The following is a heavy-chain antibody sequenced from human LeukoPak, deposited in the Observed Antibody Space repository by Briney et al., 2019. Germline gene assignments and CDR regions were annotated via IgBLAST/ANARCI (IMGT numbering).Heavy chain of an antibody. V-gene: IGHV4-34*01. CDR1: GGSFSGYY. Sequence: KPSETLSLTCAVYGGSFSGYYWSWIRQPPGKGLEWIGEINHSGSTNYNPSLKSRVTISVDTSKNQFSLKLSSVTAADTAMYYCARTYDSSGYAHDYWGQGTLVTVSS. D-gene: IGHD3-22*01. CDR3: ARTYDSSGYAHDY. J-gene: IGHJ4*02. CDR2: INHSGST.